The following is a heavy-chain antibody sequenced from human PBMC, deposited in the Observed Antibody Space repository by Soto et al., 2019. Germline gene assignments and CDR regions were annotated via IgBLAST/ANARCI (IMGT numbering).Heavy chain of an antibody. D-gene: IGHD3-10*01. J-gene: IGHJ4*02. CDR1: GFSFSSYA. CDR2: IRGCSSRT. Sequence: EVQLLESGGGLTQPGGSLRLSCAASGFSFSSYAMTWVRQAPGKGLEWVSAIRGCSSRTYYADSEKGRFTISRDNSKNTLYLQMDNLSAHYTAIYDCAQVVDTSLDKFAYWGKRNLVPVS. V-gene: IGHV3-23*01. CDR3: AQVVDTSLDKFAY.